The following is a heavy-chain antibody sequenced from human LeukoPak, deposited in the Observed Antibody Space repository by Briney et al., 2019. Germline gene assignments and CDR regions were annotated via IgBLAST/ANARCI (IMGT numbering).Heavy chain of an antibody. CDR2: ISDGGGST. CDR1: GFVFSGYG. V-gene: IGHV3-23*01. CDR3: AKTMGSSWLFDY. Sequence: GGSLRLSCAASGFVFSGYGMSWVRQPPGKGLEWVATISDGGGSTYYADSVKGRFIISRDNSINTLYLQVKSLRAEDTAAYYCAKTMGSSWLFDYWGQGTLVTVSS. J-gene: IGHJ4*02. D-gene: IGHD6-6*01.